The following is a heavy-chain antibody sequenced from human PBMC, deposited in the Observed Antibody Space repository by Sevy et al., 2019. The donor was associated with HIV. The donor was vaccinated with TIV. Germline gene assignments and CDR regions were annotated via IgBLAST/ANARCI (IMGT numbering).Heavy chain of an antibody. J-gene: IGHJ6*03. D-gene: IGHD3-22*01. Sequence: GGSLRLSCAVSGFSFDSYGMTWVRQAPGKGLEWVSGISGSGTRTYYADSVKGRFSISRDNSKNRLYLQMNSLRSGDRAIYYWAKGGGGHYDPDEIGYYFYYYNMDVWGKGTTVTVSS. CDR2: ISGSGTRT. V-gene: IGHV3-23*01. CDR3: AKGGGGHYDPDEIGYYFYYYNMDV. CDR1: GFSFDSYG.